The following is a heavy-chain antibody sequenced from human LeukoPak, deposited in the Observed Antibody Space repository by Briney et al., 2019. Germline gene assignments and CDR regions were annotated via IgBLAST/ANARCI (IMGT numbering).Heavy chain of an antibody. Sequence: ASVKVSCKASGYTFTTYGISWVRQAPGQGLEWMGWISAYNGNTNYAQKLQGRVTMTTDTSTGTAYMELRSLRSDDTAVYYCARVDTAMVTSYWGQGTLVTVSS. CDR3: ARVDTAMVTSY. J-gene: IGHJ4*02. CDR1: GYTFTTYG. CDR2: ISAYNGNT. D-gene: IGHD5-18*01. V-gene: IGHV1-18*01.